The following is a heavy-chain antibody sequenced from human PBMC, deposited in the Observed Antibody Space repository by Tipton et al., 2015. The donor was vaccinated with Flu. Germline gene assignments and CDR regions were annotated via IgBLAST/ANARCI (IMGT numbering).Heavy chain of an antibody. Sequence: SLRLSCAASGFTFSSYGMHWVRQAPGKGLEWVAVMWYDGSNKYYADSVKGRFTISRDNSKNTLYLQMNSLRAEDTAVYYCAKDAHYYDSSGYYYADAFDIWGQGTMVTVSS. D-gene: IGHD3-22*01. J-gene: IGHJ3*02. CDR2: MWYDGSNK. V-gene: IGHV3-33*06. CDR3: AKDAHYYDSSGYYYADAFDI. CDR1: GFTFSSYG.